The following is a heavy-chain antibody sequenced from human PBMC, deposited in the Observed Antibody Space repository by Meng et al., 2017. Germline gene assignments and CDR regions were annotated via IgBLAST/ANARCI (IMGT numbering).Heavy chain of an antibody. CDR1: GYTFTGYY. D-gene: IGHD6-19*01. J-gene: IGHJ4*02. CDR2: INPNSGGT. Sequence: ASVKVSCKASGYTFTGYYMHWVRQAPGQGLEWMGWINPNSGGTNYAQKFQGRVTMTRDTSISTAYMELSRLRSDDTAVYYCARGLVLSWLDWDYWAQGTLVTVSS. CDR3: ARGLVLSWLDWDY. V-gene: IGHV1-2*02.